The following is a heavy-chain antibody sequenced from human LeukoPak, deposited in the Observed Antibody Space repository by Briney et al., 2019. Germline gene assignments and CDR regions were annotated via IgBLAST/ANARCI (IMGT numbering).Heavy chain of an antibody. CDR2: MNPNSGNT. Sequence: SVKVSCKASGYTFTSYDINWVRQATGQGLEWMGWMNPNSGNTGYAQKFQGRVTITRNTSISTAYMELSSLRSEDTAVYYCARGSCSSTSCYTEVWFDPWGQGTLVTVSS. CDR1: GYTFTSYD. V-gene: IGHV1-8*03. D-gene: IGHD2-2*02. CDR3: ARGSCSSTSCYTEVWFDP. J-gene: IGHJ5*02.